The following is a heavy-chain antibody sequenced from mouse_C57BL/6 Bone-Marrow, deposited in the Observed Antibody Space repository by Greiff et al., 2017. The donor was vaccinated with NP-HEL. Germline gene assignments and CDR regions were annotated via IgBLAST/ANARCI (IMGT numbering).Heavy chain of an antibody. D-gene: IGHD1-2*01. CDR3: ARSGRLLRLFFDY. CDR1: GFTFTDYY. Sequence: EVMLVESGGGLVQPGGSLSLSCAASGFTFTDYYMSWVRQPPGKALEWLGFIRNKANGYTTEYSASVKGRFTISRDNSQSILYLQMNALRAEDSATYYCARSGRLLRLFFDYWGQGTTLTVSS. V-gene: IGHV7-3*01. J-gene: IGHJ2*01. CDR2: IRNKANGYTT.